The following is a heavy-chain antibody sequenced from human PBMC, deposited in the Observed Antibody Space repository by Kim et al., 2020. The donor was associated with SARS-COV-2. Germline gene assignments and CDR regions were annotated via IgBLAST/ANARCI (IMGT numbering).Heavy chain of an antibody. CDR2: INPNGGNT. CDR3: ARRIAYCGGDCYSLGY. V-gene: IGHV1-46*01. J-gene: IGHJ4*02. Sequence: APVKVSCKASGYTFTTYHIHWVRQAPGQGLEWMGIINPNGGNTNYAQKFRGRLTITGDTSTNTVYMELSSLRSEDTAVYYCARRIAYCGGDCYSLGYWGQ. CDR1: GYTFTTYH. D-gene: IGHD2-21*02.